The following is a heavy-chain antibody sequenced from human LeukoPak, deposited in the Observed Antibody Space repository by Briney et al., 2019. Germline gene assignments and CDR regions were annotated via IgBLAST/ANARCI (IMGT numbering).Heavy chain of an antibody. CDR2: INHSGST. Sequence: PSETLSLTCAVYGGSFSGYYWSWIRQPPGKGLEWIGEINHSGSTNYNPSLKSRVTISVDTSKNQFSLKLSSVTAADTAVYYCARGLSWTCSGGSCLSWFDPWGQGTLVTVSS. D-gene: IGHD2-15*01. J-gene: IGHJ5*02. V-gene: IGHV4-34*01. CDR3: ARGLSWTCSGGSCLSWFDP. CDR1: GGSFSGYY.